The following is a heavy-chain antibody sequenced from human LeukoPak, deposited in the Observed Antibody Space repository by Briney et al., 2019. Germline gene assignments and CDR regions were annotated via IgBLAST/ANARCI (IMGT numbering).Heavy chain of an antibody. V-gene: IGHV5-51*01. CDR1: GYSFTSYW. Sequence: GESLKISCKGSGYSFTSYWVGWVRQMPGKGLEWMGIIYPGDFDTRYSPSFQGQVTISADESISTAYLQWSSLKASDTAMYYCARRYYYDSSVTSPHDAFDIWGQGTMVTVSS. CDR2: IYPGDFDT. CDR3: ARRYYYDSSVTSPHDAFDI. J-gene: IGHJ3*02. D-gene: IGHD3-22*01.